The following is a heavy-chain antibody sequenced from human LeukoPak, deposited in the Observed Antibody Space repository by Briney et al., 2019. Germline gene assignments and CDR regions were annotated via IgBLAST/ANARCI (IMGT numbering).Heavy chain of an antibody. J-gene: IGHJ5*02. V-gene: IGHV4-30-2*01. Sequence: SETLSLTCAVSGGSISSGGYSWSWIRQPPGKGLEWIGYIYHSGSTYYNPSLKSRVTISVDRSKNQFSLKLSSVTAADTAVYYCARDLGLCSGGSCYAWFDPWGQGTLVTVSS. D-gene: IGHD2-15*01. CDR2: IYHSGST. CDR3: ARDLGLCSGGSCYAWFDP. CDR1: GGSISSGGYS.